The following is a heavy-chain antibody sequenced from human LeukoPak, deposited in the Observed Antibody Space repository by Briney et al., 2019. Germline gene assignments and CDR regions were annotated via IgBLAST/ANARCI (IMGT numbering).Heavy chain of an antibody. CDR3: AKVHYSDAFDI. Sequence: PGGSLRLSCAASGFTFNTYSMNWVRQAPGKGLEWISYISSSSTTIYYADSVKGRVTISRDNAKNSLYLQMNSLRAEDTALYYCAKVHYSDAFDIWGQGTMVTVSS. V-gene: IGHV3-48*01. CDR2: ISSSSTTI. D-gene: IGHD3-10*01. J-gene: IGHJ3*02. CDR1: GFTFNTYS.